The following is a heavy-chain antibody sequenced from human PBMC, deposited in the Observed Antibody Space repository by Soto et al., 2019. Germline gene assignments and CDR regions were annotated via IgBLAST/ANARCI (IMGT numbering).Heavy chain of an antibody. CDR3: ARGQAFWTGYYRMPYYFDY. V-gene: IGHV4-61*01. J-gene: IGHJ4*02. D-gene: IGHD3-3*01. Sequence: SETLSLTCTVSGGSVSSGSYYWSWIRQPPGKGLEYIGYLYYSGSTNYNPSLKSRVTISVDTPKNQFSLKLTSVTAADTAIYYCARGQAFWTGYYRMPYYFDYWGQGTLVTVS. CDR1: GGSVSSGSYY. CDR2: LYYSGST.